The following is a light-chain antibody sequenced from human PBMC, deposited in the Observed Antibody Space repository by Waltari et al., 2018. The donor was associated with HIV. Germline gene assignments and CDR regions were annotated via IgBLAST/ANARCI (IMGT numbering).Light chain of an antibody. CDR2: DVS. V-gene: IGLV2-23*02. CDR3: LTYVSDSGTWK. J-gene: IGLJ3*02. CDR1: NIVVGNYNL. Sequence: QSPLTQPASVSGHPGQSVTITCTGTNIVVGNYNLVSWYQQHPGKTPKPLIYDVSKRPSGVSSRFSGSKSGYWASLTISGLLTEDESYYYCLTYVSDSGTWKFGGGTYLTV.